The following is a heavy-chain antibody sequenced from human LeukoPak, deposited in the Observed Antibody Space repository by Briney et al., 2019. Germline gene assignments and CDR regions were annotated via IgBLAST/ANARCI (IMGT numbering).Heavy chain of an antibody. D-gene: IGHD6-19*01. Sequence: GGSLRLSCAGSGFTFSFYGMNWVRQAPGKGLEWVAGVWHDASKNLYRDSVKGRFTISRDNSRNMLSLQMDSLRGDDPAVYFCARDADTSGHYSYFDYLGQGALGIVSS. J-gene: IGHJ4*02. CDR3: ARDADTSGHYSYFDY. CDR2: VWHDASKN. V-gene: IGHV3-33*01. CDR1: GFTFSFYG.